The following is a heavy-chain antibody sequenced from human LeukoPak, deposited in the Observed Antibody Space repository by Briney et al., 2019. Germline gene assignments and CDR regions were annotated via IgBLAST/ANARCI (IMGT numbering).Heavy chain of an antibody. CDR1: GFAFSSYS. CDR3: ARDGAPFYDYGDYDYGAVDY. V-gene: IGHV3-21*01. CDR2: ISSSSSYI. D-gene: IGHD4-17*01. J-gene: IGHJ4*02. Sequence: GGSLRLSCAASGFAFSSYSMNWVRQAPGKGLEWGSSISSSSSYIYYADSVKGRFTISRDNAKNSLYLQMNSLRAEDTAVYYCARDGAPFYDYGDYDYGAVDYWGQGTLVTVSS.